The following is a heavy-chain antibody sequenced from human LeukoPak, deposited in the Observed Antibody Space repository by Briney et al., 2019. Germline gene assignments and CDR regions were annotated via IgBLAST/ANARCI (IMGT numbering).Heavy chain of an antibody. J-gene: IGHJ4*02. V-gene: IGHV3-23*01. CDR1: GFTFSSYA. CDR3: AKDFWSGYYPNC. D-gene: IGHD3-3*01. CDR2: IGSGGST. Sequence: GGSLRLSCAASGFTFSSYAMSWVRQAPGKGLEWGSGIGSGGSTYYADSVKGRFTISRDNSKNTLYLQMNSLRAEDTAVYYCAKDFWSGYYPNCWGQGTLVTVSS.